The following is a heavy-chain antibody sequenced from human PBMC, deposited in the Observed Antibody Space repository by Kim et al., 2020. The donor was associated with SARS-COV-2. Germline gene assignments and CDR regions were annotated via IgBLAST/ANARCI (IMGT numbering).Heavy chain of an antibody. CDR1: GFTFSDYY. Sequence: GGSLRLSCAGSGFTFSDYYVNWIRQTPGRGLEWLSYISHTSHTIYYADSVKGRITISRDNANNSVFLQMNSLRVEDTAMYYCAGRVWVGPQSGYPLFESWGQGPLITVSS. J-gene: IGHJ4*02. V-gene: IGHV3-11*04. CDR2: ISHTSHTI. CDR3: AGRVWVGPQSGYPLFES. D-gene: IGHD3-22*01.